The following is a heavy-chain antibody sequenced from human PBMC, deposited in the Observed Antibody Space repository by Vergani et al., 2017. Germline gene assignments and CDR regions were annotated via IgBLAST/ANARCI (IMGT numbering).Heavy chain of an antibody. CDR2: ISSNGGST. J-gene: IGHJ4*02. CDR1: GFTFSSYA. CDR3: VKDSKQQQLVRDVYVDY. D-gene: IGHD6-13*01. Sequence: EVQLVESGGGLVQPGGSLRLSCSASGFTFSSYAMHWVRQAPGKGLEYVSAISSNGGSTYYADSVKGRFTISRDNSKNTLYLQMSSLRAEDTAVYYCVKDSKQQQLVRDVYVDYWGQGTLVTISS. V-gene: IGHV3-64D*06.